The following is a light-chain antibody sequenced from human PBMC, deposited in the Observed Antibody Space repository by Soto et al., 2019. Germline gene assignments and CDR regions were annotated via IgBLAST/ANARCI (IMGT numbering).Light chain of an antibody. J-gene: IGKJ4*01. Sequence: EIVMTESPATLSVSPGERATLSCRASQSVGSNLAWDQQKPGQAQRLLIYGASTRATGIPARFSGTGSGTDFTLTISSLQSADFAVYYCQQYHSWPPLTFGGGTKVDI. V-gene: IGKV3-15*01. CDR3: QQYHSWPPLT. CDR1: QSVGSN. CDR2: GAS.